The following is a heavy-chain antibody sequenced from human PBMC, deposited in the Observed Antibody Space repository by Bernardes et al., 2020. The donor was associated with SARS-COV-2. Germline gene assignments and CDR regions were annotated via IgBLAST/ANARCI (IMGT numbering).Heavy chain of an antibody. CDR2: IFYDGSKT. V-gene: IGHV3-33*01. Sequence: GGSLRLSCAASGFTFSNTVLHWVRQAPGKGLEWVAGIFYDGSKTYYGDSVKGRFTISRDNQNNTLFLQMNSLRAEDTAVYYCARDQIYSRGWSWGDSWGQGTLVTVSS. CDR1: GFTFSNTV. CDR3: ARDQIYSRGWSWGDS. D-gene: IGHD6-19*01. J-gene: IGHJ4*02.